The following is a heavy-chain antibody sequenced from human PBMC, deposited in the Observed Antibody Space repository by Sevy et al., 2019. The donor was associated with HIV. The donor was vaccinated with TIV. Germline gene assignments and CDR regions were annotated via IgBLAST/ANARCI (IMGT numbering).Heavy chain of an antibody. CDR3: ATTKDYYESSGDPFDY. J-gene: IGHJ4*02. V-gene: IGHV1-24*01. Sequence: ASVKVSCKVSGYTLTKLSMHWVRQVRGKGLEWMGSFDPEDGKRIYAQKFQGRFTMTEDTSTDTGYLDLNSLSSEDSAVYFCATTKDYYESSGDPFDYWGQGTLVTVSS. CDR2: FDPEDGKR. CDR1: GYTLTKLS. D-gene: IGHD3-22*01.